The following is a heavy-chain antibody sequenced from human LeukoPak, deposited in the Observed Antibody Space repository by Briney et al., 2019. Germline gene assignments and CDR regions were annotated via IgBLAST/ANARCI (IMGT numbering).Heavy chain of an antibody. CDR1: GISFSSHG. Sequence: GGSLRLSCAASGISFSSHGMHWVRQAPGKGLEWAAVIWYDGSNIYYADSVKGRFTISRDNSKNTLYLQMNSLRAEDTALYYCARARNDYDSNGFSLLDYWGQGTLVTVSS. J-gene: IGHJ4*02. CDR2: IWYDGSNI. V-gene: IGHV3-33*01. D-gene: IGHD3-22*01. CDR3: ARARNDYDSNGFSLLDY.